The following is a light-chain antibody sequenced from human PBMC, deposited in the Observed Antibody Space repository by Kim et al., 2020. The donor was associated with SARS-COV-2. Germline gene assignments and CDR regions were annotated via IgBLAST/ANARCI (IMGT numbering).Light chain of an antibody. CDR3: QQYHNWPPWT. Sequence: SPGERATLSCRASQSVSSNLAWYQQKPGQAPRLLIYGASTRATGIPARFSGSGSGTEFTLTISSLQSEDFAVYYCQQYHNWPPWTFGQGTKVDIK. CDR1: QSVSSN. J-gene: IGKJ1*01. V-gene: IGKV3-15*01. CDR2: GAS.